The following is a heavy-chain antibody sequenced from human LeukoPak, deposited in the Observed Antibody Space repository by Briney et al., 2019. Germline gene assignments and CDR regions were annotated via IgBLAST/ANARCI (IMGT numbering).Heavy chain of an antibody. Sequence: PGGSLRLSCAASGFTVSSNYMSWVRQAPGKGLEWVSVIYSGGSTYYADSVKGRFTISRDNSKNTLYLQMNSLRAEDTAVYYCAKVLRFLEWLPEWDYYYYGMDVWGQGTTVTVSS. J-gene: IGHJ6*02. CDR1: GFTVSSNY. V-gene: IGHV3-53*01. CDR3: AKVLRFLEWLPEWDYYYYGMDV. D-gene: IGHD3-3*01. CDR2: IYSGGST.